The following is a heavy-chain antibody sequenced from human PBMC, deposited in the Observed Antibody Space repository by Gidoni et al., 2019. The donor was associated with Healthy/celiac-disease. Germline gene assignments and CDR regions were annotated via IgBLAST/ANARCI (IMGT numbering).Heavy chain of an antibody. Sequence: QVQLQESGPGLVKPSETLSLTCTVSGGSISSYYWSWIRQPPGKGLEWIGYIYYSGSTNYNPSLKSRVTISVDTSKNQFSLKLSSVTAADTAVYYCARGPPYYDFWSGSDWFDPWGQGTLVTVSS. D-gene: IGHD3-3*01. CDR3: ARGPPYYDFWSGSDWFDP. CDR2: IYYSGST. CDR1: GGSISSYY. J-gene: IGHJ5*02. V-gene: IGHV4-59*01.